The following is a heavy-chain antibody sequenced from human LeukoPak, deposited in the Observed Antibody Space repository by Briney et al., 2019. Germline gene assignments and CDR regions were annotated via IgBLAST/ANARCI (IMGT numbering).Heavy chain of an antibody. CDR2: IFSSSIYT. D-gene: IGHD7-27*01. J-gene: IGHJ3*02. CDR3: ARAGTGEGALDI. V-gene: IGHV3-11*05. CDR1: GFTFSDYS. Sequence: GGSLRPSCAASGFTFSDYSMNWLRQAPGKGLEWVSYIFSSSIYTNYADSVKGRFTISRDNAENSLFLQMSSPKAEDTAVYYCARAGTGEGALDIWGQGTMVTVSS.